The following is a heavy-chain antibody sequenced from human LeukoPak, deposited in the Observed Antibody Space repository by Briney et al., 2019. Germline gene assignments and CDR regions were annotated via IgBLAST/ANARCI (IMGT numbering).Heavy chain of an antibody. Sequence: ETLSLTCTVSGGSISSYYWSWIRQPPGKGLEWVSAISGSGGSTYYADSVKGRFTISRDNSKNTLYLQMNSLRAEDAAVYYCARIMTTVRYFDYWGQGTLVTVSS. CDR1: GGSISSYY. J-gene: IGHJ4*02. CDR3: ARIMTTVRYFDY. D-gene: IGHD4-17*01. CDR2: ISGSGGST. V-gene: IGHV3-23*01.